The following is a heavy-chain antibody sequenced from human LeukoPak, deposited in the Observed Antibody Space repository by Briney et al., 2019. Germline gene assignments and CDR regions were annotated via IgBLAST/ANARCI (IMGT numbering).Heavy chain of an antibody. J-gene: IGHJ4*02. D-gene: IGHD4-17*01. CDR3: AKDLYGGKGALDY. CDR1: GITFSSYV. Sequence: GGSLRLSCAASGITFSSYVMSWVRQAPGKGLEWVSVISGSGGTTYYADSVKGRFTISRDNSKNTLYLQMNSLRAKDTAVYYCAKDLYGGKGALDYWGQGTLVTVSS. CDR2: ISGSGGTT. V-gene: IGHV3-23*01.